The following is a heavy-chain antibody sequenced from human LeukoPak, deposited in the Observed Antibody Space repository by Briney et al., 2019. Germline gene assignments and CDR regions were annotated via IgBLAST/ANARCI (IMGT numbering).Heavy chain of an antibody. V-gene: IGHV4-31*03. Sequence: PSQTLSLTCTVSGGSISSGGYYWSWIRQHPGKGLEWIGYIYYSGSTYHNPSLKSRVTISVDTSKNQFSLKLSSVTAADTAVYYCARGTTVTTFDYWGQGTLVTVSS. CDR3: ARGTTVTTFDY. J-gene: IGHJ4*02. CDR1: GGSISSGGYY. D-gene: IGHD4-17*01. CDR2: IYYSGST.